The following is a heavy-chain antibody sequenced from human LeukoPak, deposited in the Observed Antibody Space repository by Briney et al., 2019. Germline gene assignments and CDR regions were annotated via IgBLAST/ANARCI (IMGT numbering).Heavy chain of an antibody. CDR2: ISGYNGNT. D-gene: IGHD1-1*01. CDR3: ARVWLQLEGPYFDY. V-gene: IGHV1-18*01. J-gene: IGHJ4*02. Sequence: ASVKVSCKASGYTFSSYDVTWVRQAPGQGLEWMGWISGYNGNTNYAQKLQGRVTITTDTSTSTAYMELRSLRSDDTALYYCARVWLQLEGPYFDYWGQGTLVTVSS. CDR1: GYTFSSYD.